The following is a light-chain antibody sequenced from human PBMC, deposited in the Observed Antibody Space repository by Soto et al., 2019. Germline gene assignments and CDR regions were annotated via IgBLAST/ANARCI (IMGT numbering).Light chain of an antibody. Sequence: EFVLTQSPGTLSLSPGERATLSCRASQSVGSNYLAWYQQKPGQAPRLLIYGASSRATGIPARFSGSGSGTEFTLTISSLQSEDFAVYYCQQYNDWPPITFGQGTRLEI. CDR3: QQYNDWPPIT. V-gene: IGKV3D-15*01. CDR1: QSVGSN. J-gene: IGKJ5*01. CDR2: GAS.